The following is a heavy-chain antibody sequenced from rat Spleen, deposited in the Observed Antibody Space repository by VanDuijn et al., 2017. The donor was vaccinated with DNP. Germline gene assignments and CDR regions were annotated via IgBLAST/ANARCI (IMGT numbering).Heavy chain of an antibody. CDR3: TTRGIYGGYDY. CDR2: ISYDGSIA. D-gene: IGHD1-11*01. V-gene: IGHV5-7*01. CDR1: GFTFSNYD. Sequence: EVQLVESGGGLVQPGKSLKLSCTGSGFTFSNYDMAWVRQAPKRGLEWVATISYDGSIAFYRDSVTGGFTISRDFAKTTLYLQMDSLRSEDSATYYCTTRGIYGGYDYWGQGVMVTVSS. J-gene: IGHJ2*01.